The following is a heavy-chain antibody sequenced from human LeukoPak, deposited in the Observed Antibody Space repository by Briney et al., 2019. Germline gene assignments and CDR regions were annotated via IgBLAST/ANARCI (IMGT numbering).Heavy chain of an antibody. CDR1: GFTFSSYA. J-gene: IGHJ4*02. Sequence: GGSLSLSCSASGFTFSSYAMHWVRLAPGKGLEYVSGISPNGGYTFYADSVKGRFTISRDNSKNTLYLQMSSLRPEDTAAYHCVKDRERGYDSPDHWGQGSLVTVSS. V-gene: IGHV3-64D*06. CDR3: VKDRERGYDSPDH. CDR2: ISPNGGYT. D-gene: IGHD5-12*01.